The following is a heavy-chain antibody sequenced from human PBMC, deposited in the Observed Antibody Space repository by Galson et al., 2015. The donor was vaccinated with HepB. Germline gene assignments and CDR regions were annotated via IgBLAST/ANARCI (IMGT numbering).Heavy chain of an antibody. Sequence: SLRLSCAASGFTLSSYGMHWVRQAPGKGLEWVAVISYDGSNKYYADSVKGRFTISRDNSKNTLYLQMNSLRAEDTAVYYCARSGAAAHYFDYWGQGTLVTVSS. D-gene: IGHD6-13*01. CDR3: ARSGAAAHYFDY. J-gene: IGHJ4*02. CDR2: ISYDGSNK. CDR1: GFTLSSYG. V-gene: IGHV3-30*03.